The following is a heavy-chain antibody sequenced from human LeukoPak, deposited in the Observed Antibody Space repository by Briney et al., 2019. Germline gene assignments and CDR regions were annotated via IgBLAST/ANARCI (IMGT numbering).Heavy chain of an antibody. J-gene: IGHJ4*02. Sequence: PSQTLSLTCTVSGGSISSGDYYWSWIRQPPGKGLEWIGYIYYSGSTYYNPSLKSRVTISVDTSKNQFSLKLSSVTAADTAVYYCARPQRYSMYALDYWGQGTLVTVSS. CDR3: ARPQRYSMYALDY. D-gene: IGHD5/OR15-5a*01. CDR1: GGSISSGDYY. V-gene: IGHV4-30-4*01. CDR2: IYYSGST.